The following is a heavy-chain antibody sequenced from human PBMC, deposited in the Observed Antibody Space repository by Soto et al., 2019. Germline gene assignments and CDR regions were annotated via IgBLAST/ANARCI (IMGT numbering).Heavy chain of an antibody. CDR1: GFTFSSYA. CDR2: ISYDGSNK. V-gene: IGHV3-30*09. Sequence: GGSLRLSCAASGFTFSSYAMHWFRQAPGKGLEWVAVISYDGSNKYYADSVKGRFAISRDNSKNTLYLQMNSLRAEDTAVYYYARGRILLRFLDWLPRFFDYWGQGTLVTVSS. D-gene: IGHD3-3*01. CDR3: ARGRILLRFLDWLPRFFDY. J-gene: IGHJ4*02.